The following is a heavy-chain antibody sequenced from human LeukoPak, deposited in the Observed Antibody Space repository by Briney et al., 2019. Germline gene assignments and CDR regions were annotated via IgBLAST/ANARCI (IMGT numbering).Heavy chain of an antibody. CDR2: SNAGNGNT. V-gene: IGHV1-3*02. CDR3: AREWSGAFDI. D-gene: IGHD2-15*01. Sequence: ASVKVSCKASGGTFSSYAISWVRQAPGQGLEWMGWSNAGNGNTKYSQEFQGRVTITRDTSASTAYMELSSLRSEDMAVYYCAREWSGAFDIWGQGTMVTVSS. CDR1: GGTFSSYA. J-gene: IGHJ3*02.